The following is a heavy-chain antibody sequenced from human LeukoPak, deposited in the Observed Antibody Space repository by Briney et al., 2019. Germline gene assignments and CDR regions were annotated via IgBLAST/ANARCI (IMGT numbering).Heavy chain of an antibody. CDR1: GFDFSGYG. Sequence: GGSLRLSCEVSGFDFSGYGMSWVRQIPGKGPEWVSAISTTGGTTYYADSVKGRFTMSRDNSKNTLNLQMNSLRAEDTAVYYCARGRPPTGYSSGWYRGPNWFDSWGQGALVIVSS. D-gene: IGHD6-19*01. CDR3: ARGRPPTGYSSGWYRGPNWFDS. V-gene: IGHV3-23*01. CDR2: ISTTGGTT. J-gene: IGHJ5*01.